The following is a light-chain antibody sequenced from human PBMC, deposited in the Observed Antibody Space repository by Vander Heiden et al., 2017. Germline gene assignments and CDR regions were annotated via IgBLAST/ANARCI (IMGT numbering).Light chain of an antibody. CDR1: TGAVTSGYY. J-gene: IGLJ3*02. CDR2: STT. V-gene: IGLV7-43*01. CDR3: RLYYGGAWV. Sequence: QTVVTQEPSLTVSPGGTVTRTCASSTGAVTSGYYPYWFQQKPGQAPSALVDSTTNKHSRTPARCSGSRLGGKAALTLSGVQPEDEAEYDCRLYYGGAWVFGGGTKLTVL.